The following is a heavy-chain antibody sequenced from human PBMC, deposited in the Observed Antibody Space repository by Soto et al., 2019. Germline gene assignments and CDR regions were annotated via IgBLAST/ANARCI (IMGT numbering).Heavy chain of an antibody. D-gene: IGHD2-2*01. CDR3: ARGIVCSSTSCTNIDYYYYMDV. V-gene: IGHV1-3*01. CDR2: INAGNGNT. Sequence: ASVKVSCKASGYTFTSYAMHWVRQAPGQRLERMGWINAGNGNTKYSQKFQGRVTITRDTTASTAYMELSSLRSEDTAVYYCARGIVCSSTSCTNIDYYYYMDVWGKGTTVTVSS. CDR1: GYTFTSYA. J-gene: IGHJ6*03.